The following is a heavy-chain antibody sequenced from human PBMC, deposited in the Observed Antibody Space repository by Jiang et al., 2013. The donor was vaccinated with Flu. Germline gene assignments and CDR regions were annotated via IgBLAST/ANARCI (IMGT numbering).Heavy chain of an antibody. V-gene: IGHV6-1*01. CDR1: GDSVSSNSAA. CDR2: TYYRSKWYN. D-gene: IGHD1-26*01. Sequence: QTLSLTCAISGDSVSSNSAAWNWIRQSPSRGLEWLGRTYYRSKWYNDYAVSVKSRITINPDTSKNQFSLQLNSVTPEDTAVYYCVREAGSGXPTGRRPFDYWGQGTLVTV. CDR3: VREAGSGXPTGRRPFDY. J-gene: IGHJ4*02.